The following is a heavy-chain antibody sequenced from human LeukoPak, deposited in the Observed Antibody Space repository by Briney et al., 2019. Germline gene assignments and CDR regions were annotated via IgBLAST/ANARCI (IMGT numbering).Heavy chain of an antibody. V-gene: IGHV4-34*01. CDR2: INHSGST. D-gene: IGHD3-16*01. CDR1: GESFSGYY. Sequence: SETLSLTCAVYGESFSGYYWSWIRQPPGKGLEWIGEINHSGSTNYNPSLKSRVTISVDTSKNQFSLKLSSVTAADTAVYYCATSGGTLGPTNYFAYWGQGTLVTVTS. J-gene: IGHJ4*02. CDR3: ATSGGTLGPTNYFAY.